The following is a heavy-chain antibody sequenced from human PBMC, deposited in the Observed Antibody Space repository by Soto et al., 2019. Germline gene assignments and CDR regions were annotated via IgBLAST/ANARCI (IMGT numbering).Heavy chain of an antibody. J-gene: IGHJ4*02. D-gene: IGHD6-19*01. CDR2: IYWDDDK. CDR3: AHSMAGAVVLDY. CDR1: RFSLRTSGVG. Sequence: QITLKESGPTLVKPTQTLTLTCTLSRFSLRTSGVGAGWIRQPPGKALEWLALIYWDDDKRYSPSLKSRLTITKDISKNLVVRTMTNMDPVDTATYYCAHSMAGAVVLDYWGQGTLVTVSS. V-gene: IGHV2-5*02.